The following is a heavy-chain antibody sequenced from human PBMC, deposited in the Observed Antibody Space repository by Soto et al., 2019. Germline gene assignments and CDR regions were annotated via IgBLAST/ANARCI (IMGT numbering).Heavy chain of an antibody. Sequence: GGSLSLSCAASGFTFSNAWMNWVRQAPGKGVEWVGRIKSKTDGGTTDYAAPVKGRSPLSSDDSKNTLYLQMNSLKTEATAVYYCTTADNQDSYDSSGYPLFGGDYYYYGMDVWGQGTTVTVSS. CDR2: IKSKTDGGTT. CDR1: GFTFSNAW. J-gene: IGHJ6*02. V-gene: IGHV3-15*07. D-gene: IGHD3-22*01. CDR3: TTADNQDSYDSSGYPLFGGDYYYYGMDV.